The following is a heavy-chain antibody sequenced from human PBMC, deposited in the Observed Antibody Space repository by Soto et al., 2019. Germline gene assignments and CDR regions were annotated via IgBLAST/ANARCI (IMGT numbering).Heavy chain of an antibody. Sequence: GASVKVSCKASGGTFSSYAISWVRQAPGQGLEWMGGIIPIFGTANYAQKFQGRVTITADESTSTAYTELSSLRSEDTAVYYCARDHPYDDMGEPPALKEGMDVWGQGTTVTVSS. J-gene: IGHJ6*02. D-gene: IGHD3-16*01. V-gene: IGHV1-69*13. CDR2: IIPIFGTA. CDR1: GGTFSSYA. CDR3: ARDHPYDDMGEPPALKEGMDV.